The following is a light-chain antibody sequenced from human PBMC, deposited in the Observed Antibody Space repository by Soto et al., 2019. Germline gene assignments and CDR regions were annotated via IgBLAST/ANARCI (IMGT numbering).Light chain of an antibody. J-gene: IGLJ3*02. CDR3: CSYAGSGTWV. Sequence: QAVVTQPASVSGSPGQSITISCTGTSSDVASYNLVSWCQQHPGKAPKLMIYEGSKRPSGVSNRFSGSKSGNTASLTISGLQAEDEADYYCCSYAGSGTWVFGGGTKLTVL. V-gene: IGLV2-23*01. CDR1: SSDVASYNL. CDR2: EGS.